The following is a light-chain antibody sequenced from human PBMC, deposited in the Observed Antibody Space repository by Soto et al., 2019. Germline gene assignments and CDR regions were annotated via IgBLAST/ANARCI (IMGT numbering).Light chain of an antibody. Sequence: EIVLTQSPGTLSLSPGERATLSCRASQSVSSSYLAWYQQKPGQGPRLLIYGASSRATGIPDRFSGSGSGTDFSLTISRLEPEDFAVYYCQQYGSSPTFGGGTKVDIK. CDR3: QQYGSSPT. J-gene: IGKJ4*01. V-gene: IGKV3-20*01. CDR2: GAS. CDR1: QSVSSSY.